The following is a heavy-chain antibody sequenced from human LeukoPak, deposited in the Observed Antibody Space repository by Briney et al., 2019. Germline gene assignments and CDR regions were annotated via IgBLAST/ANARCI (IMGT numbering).Heavy chain of an antibody. Sequence: SETLSLTCSVSGDSVTSHGWSWVRQPPGKGLEWIGYVYASGANSDNCNPSLKSRITISVDTSRNQFSLRLNSVTAAGTAIYYCARDNVGSLDFWGQGILVTVSS. V-gene: IGHV4-59*02. J-gene: IGHJ4*02. CDR1: GDSVTSHG. CDR3: ARDNVGSLDF. CDR2: VYASGAN. D-gene: IGHD3-10*01.